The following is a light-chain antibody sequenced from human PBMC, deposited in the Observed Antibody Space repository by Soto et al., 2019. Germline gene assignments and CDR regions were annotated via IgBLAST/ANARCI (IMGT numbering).Light chain of an antibody. CDR3: QQYDNLPRT. CDR1: QDISNY. V-gene: IGKV1-33*01. Sequence: DIQMTQSPSSLSASVGDRVTITCQASQDISNYLNWYQQKPGKAPKLLIYDASNLETGVPSRFSGSGSGTDFPFTISSLQPEDIATYYCQQYDNLPRTFGGGTKVEL. CDR2: DAS. J-gene: IGKJ4*01.